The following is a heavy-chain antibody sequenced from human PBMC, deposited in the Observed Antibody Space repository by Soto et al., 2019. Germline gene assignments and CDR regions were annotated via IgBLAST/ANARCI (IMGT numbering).Heavy chain of an antibody. J-gene: IGHJ4*02. V-gene: IGHV1-18*01. CDR2: ISAYNGNT. D-gene: IGHD6-6*01. CDR1: GYTFTSYG. CDR3: AREDARRRYSSSPLHPFDY. Sequence: ASVKVSCKASGYTFTSYGISWVRQAPGQGLEWMGWISAYNGNTNYAQKLQGRVTMTTDTSTSTAYMELRSLRSDDTAVYYCAREDARRRYSSSPLHPFDYWGQGTLVTVSS.